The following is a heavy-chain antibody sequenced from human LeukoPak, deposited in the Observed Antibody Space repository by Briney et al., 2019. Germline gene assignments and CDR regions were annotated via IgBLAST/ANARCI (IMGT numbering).Heavy chain of an antibody. CDR1: GYTFTSYY. V-gene: IGHV1-2*02. D-gene: IGHD3-22*01. CDR2: INPNSGGT. CDR3: ARVYYDSSGYYQNDAFDI. J-gene: IGHJ3*02. Sequence: ASVKVSCKASGYTFTSYYMHWVRQAPGQGLEWMGWINPNSGGTNYAQKFQGRVTMTRDTSISTAYMELSRLRSDDTAVYYCARVYYDSSGYYQNDAFDIWGQGTMVTVSS.